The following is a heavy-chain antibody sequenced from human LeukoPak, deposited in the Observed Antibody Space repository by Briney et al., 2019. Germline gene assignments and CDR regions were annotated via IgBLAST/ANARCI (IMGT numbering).Heavy chain of an antibody. Sequence: PGEPLKISCKGSGYSFTNYSIGWARQMHGTGLKWMGIIYPGDSDTRYSPSFQGQVTISADKSISTAYLQWSSLKASDTAMYYCARLSYDSSGSHDYWGQGTLVTVSS. D-gene: IGHD3-22*01. CDR3: ARLSYDSSGSHDY. V-gene: IGHV5-51*01. J-gene: IGHJ4*02. CDR1: GYSFTNYS. CDR2: IYPGDSDT.